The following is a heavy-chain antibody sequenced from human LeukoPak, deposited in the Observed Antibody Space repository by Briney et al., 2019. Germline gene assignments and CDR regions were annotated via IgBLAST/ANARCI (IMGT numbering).Heavy chain of an antibody. Sequence: GGSLRLSCAASGFTFSDHYMSWIRQAPGKGLEWVSYISSTGTTIYYADSVKGRFTISRDNAKNSLYLQMNSLRAEDTAFYYCAKAELGVDTFFDYWGQGTLVTVSS. J-gene: IGHJ4*02. CDR1: GFTFSDHY. CDR3: AKAELGVDTFFDY. D-gene: IGHD3-3*01. CDR2: ISSTGTTI. V-gene: IGHV3-11*01.